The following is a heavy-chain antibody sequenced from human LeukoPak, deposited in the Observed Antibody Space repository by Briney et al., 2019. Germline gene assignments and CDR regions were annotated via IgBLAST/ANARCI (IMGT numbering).Heavy chain of an antibody. V-gene: IGHV1-2*02. CDR2: MHPGNGNT. Sequence: GASVKVSCKASGYRFISNYIQWVRQAPGLGPEWVGWMHPGNGNTRYAEKFQGRVTMTRDTSINPAYLDLNSLRSDDTAVYYCAREGSYCVGGDCYSFDFWGQGTLITVSS. J-gene: IGHJ4*02. D-gene: IGHD2-21*02. CDR3: AREGSYCVGGDCYSFDF. CDR1: GYRFISNY.